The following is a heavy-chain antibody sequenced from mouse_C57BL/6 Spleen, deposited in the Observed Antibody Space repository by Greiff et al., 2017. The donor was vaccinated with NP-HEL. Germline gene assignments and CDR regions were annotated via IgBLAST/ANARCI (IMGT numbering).Heavy chain of an antibody. Sequence: EVQLQQSGPELVKPGASVKISCKASGYTFTDYYMNWVKQSHGKSFEWIGDINPNNGGTSYNQKFKGKATLTVDKSSSTAYMELRSLTSEDSAVYYCARKWDDAMDYWGQGTSVTVSS. D-gene: IGHD1-3*01. CDR1: GYTFTDYY. J-gene: IGHJ4*01. V-gene: IGHV1-26*01. CDR2: INPNNGGT. CDR3: ARKWDDAMDY.